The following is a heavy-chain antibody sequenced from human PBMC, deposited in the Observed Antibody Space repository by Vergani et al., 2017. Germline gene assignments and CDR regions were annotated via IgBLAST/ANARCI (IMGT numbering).Heavy chain of an antibody. J-gene: IGHJ6*02. V-gene: IGHV3-21*01. Sequence: EVQLVESGGGLVKPGGSLRLSCAASGFTFSSYSMNWVRQAPGKGLEWVSSISSSSSYIYYADSVKGRFTISRDNSKNTLYLQMNSLRAEDTAVYYCAREIYYYYGMDVWGQGTTVTVSS. CDR3: AREIYYYYGMDV. CDR1: GFTFSSYS. CDR2: ISSSSSYI.